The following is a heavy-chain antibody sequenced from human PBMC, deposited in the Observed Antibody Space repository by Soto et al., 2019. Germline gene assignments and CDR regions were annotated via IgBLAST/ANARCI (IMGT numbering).Heavy chain of an antibody. CDR3: ARVVGEWEPLDY. D-gene: IGHD1-26*01. V-gene: IGHV5-51*01. CDR1: GYRFTSYW. Sequence: PGESLKISCKGCGYRFTSYWIGWLRQMPGKGLEWMGIIYPGDSDTRNSPSFQGQVTISADTSTSTAYMELRSLRSDDTAVYYCARVVGEWEPLDYWGQGTLVTVSS. J-gene: IGHJ4*02. CDR2: IYPGDSDT.